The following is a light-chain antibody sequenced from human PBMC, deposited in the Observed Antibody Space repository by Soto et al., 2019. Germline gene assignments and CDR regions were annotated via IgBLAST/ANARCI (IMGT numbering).Light chain of an antibody. J-gene: IGKJ1*01. Sequence: TQCPGTLTLSPGERAPLSCRASQTVGTYLAWYQQKPGQAPRLLMYGASSRATGTPDRFSGSGSGTDFTLTISRLEPEDFAVYYCQQYGSSGTFGQGTKVDI. CDR3: QQYGSSGT. CDR1: QTVGTY. CDR2: GAS. V-gene: IGKV3-20*01.